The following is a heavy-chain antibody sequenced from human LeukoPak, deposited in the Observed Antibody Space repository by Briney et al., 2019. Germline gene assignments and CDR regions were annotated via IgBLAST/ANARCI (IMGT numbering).Heavy chain of an antibody. Sequence: GGSLRLSCAASGFTFDDYAMHWVRQAPGRGLEWVSGIRWNSGSIGYADSVKGRFTISRDNAKNSLYLQMNSLRAEDTALYYCAKDIAVAGMTFWYFDLWGRGTLVTVSS. J-gene: IGHJ2*01. CDR3: AKDIAVAGMTFWYFDL. CDR1: GFTFDDYA. D-gene: IGHD6-19*01. V-gene: IGHV3-9*01. CDR2: IRWNSGSI.